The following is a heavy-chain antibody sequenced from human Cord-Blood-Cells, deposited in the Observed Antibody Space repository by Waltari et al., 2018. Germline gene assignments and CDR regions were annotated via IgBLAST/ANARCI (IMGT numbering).Heavy chain of an antibody. Sequence: QVQLVASGGGVVQPGRSLRLSCAASGFTFSRLARHGVRQAPGKGLEWVAVISYDGSNKYYADSVKGRFTISRDNSKNTLYLQMNSLRAEDTAVYYCASYGTGEGAFDIWGQGTMVTVSS. CDR2: ISYDGSNK. J-gene: IGHJ3*02. CDR1: GFTFSRLA. V-gene: IGHV3-30-3*01. CDR3: ASYGTGEGAFDI. D-gene: IGHD7-27*01.